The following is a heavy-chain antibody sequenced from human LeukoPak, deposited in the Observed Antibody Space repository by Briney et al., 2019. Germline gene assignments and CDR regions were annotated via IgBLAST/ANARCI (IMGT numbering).Heavy chain of an antibody. V-gene: IGHV3-23*01. CDR2: ISGSGGST. CDR1: GFTFSSYG. Sequence: GGSLRLSCAASGFTFSSYGMSWVRQAPGKGLEWVSAISGSGGSTYYADSVKGRFTISRDNSKNTLYLQTNSLRAEDTAVYYCAKDRTLNYYDSSGPLDYWGQGTLVTVSS. D-gene: IGHD3-22*01. CDR3: AKDRTLNYYDSSGPLDY. J-gene: IGHJ4*02.